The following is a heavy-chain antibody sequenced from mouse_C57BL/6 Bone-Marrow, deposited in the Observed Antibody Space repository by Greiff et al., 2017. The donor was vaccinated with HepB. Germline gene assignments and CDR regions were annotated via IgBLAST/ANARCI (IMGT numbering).Heavy chain of an antibody. Sequence: QVQLQQPGAELVMPGASVKLSCKASGYTFTSYWMHWVKQRPGQGLEWIGEIDPSDSYTNYNQKFKGQSTLTVDKSSSTAYMQLSSLTSEDSAVYYCALGVWFAYWGQGTLVTVSA. V-gene: IGHV1-69*01. CDR1: GYTFTSYW. J-gene: IGHJ3*01. CDR2: IDPSDSYT. D-gene: IGHD4-1*01. CDR3: ALGVWFAY.